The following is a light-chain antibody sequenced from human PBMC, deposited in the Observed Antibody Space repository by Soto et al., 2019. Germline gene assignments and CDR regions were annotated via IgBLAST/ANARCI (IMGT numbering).Light chain of an antibody. V-gene: IGKV3-20*01. CDR2: GAS. J-gene: IGKJ1*01. Sequence: ETVLTQSPGTLSLSPGERATLSCRASQTIRSNYLAWYRQTPGQAPRLLIYGASNRATGIADRFSGSGSGTDFTLIISRLEPEDFALSYCQQYGSSPWTFGQGIKVEIK. CDR1: QTIRSNY. CDR3: QQYGSSPWT.